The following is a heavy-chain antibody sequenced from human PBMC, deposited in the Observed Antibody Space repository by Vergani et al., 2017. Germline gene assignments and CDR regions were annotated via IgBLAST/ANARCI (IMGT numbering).Heavy chain of an antibody. Sequence: QVQLVQSGAEVKKPGSSVKVSCKASGGTFSSYTISWVRQAPGQGLEWMGRIIPILGIANYAQKFQGRVTSTADNSTSPAYMELSSLRAEETAVYYCARGIGTGDYKSVRPDDWGQGTLVTVSA. J-gene: IGHJ4*02. CDR3: ARGIGTGDYKSVRPDD. CDR2: IIPILGIA. V-gene: IGHV1-69*02. D-gene: IGHD3-9*01. CDR1: GGTFSSYT.